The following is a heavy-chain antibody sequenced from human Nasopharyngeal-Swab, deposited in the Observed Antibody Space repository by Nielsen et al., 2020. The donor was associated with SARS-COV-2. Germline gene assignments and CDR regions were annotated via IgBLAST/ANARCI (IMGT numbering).Heavy chain of an antibody. V-gene: IGHV3-21*01. J-gene: IGHJ4*02. Sequence: GESLKISYAASGFAFRTHSMHWVRQAPGRGLEWVSFISSTGNYIYYADSVKGRFTISRDNAKKSLHLQMDSLRVEDTAVYYCARSEYYFDYWGQGSLVTVSS. CDR3: ARSEYYFDY. CDR1: GFAFRTHS. CDR2: ISSTGNYI. D-gene: IGHD3-16*01.